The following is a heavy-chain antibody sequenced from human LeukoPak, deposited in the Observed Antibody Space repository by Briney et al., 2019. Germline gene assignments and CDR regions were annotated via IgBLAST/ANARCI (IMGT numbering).Heavy chain of an antibody. CDR2: IYYSGST. J-gene: IGHJ6*02. V-gene: IGHV4-59*01. D-gene: IGHD5-18*01. CDR3: ASTWIPDYYYYGMDV. CDR1: GGSISSYY. Sequence: SETLSLTCTVSGGSISSYYWSWIRQPPGKGLEWIGYIYYSGSTNYNPSLKSRVTISVDTSKNQFSLKLSSVTAADTAAYYCASTWIPDYYYYGMDVWGQGTTVTVSS.